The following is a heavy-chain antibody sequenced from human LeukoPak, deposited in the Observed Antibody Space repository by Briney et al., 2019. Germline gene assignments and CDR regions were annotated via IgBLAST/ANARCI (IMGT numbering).Heavy chain of an antibody. D-gene: IGHD3-3*01. CDR3: ALNLGGDFWSGYRIRTYGMDV. J-gene: IGHJ6*02. CDR1: GFTFTSSA. Sequence: GASVKVSCKASGFTFTSSAVQWVRQARGQRLEWIGWIVVGSGNTNYAQKFQGRVTMTRDTSTSTVYMELSSLRSEDTAVYYCALNLGGDFWSGYRIRTYGMDVWGQGTTVTVSS. V-gene: IGHV1-58*01. CDR2: IVVGSGNT.